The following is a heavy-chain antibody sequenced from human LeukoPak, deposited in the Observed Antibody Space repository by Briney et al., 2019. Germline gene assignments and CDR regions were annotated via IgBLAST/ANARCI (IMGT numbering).Heavy chain of an antibody. CDR1: GGSISSGGYY. V-gene: IGHV4-31*03. D-gene: IGHD2-15*01. CDR3: ARSFCSGGSCGPGCWFDP. CDR2: IYYSGST. J-gene: IGHJ5*02. Sequence: PSQTLSLTCTVSGGSISSGGYYWSWIRQHPGKGLEWIGYIYYSGSTYYNPSLKSRVTISVDTSKNQFSLKLSSVTAADAAVYYCARSFCSGGSCGPGCWFDPWGQGTLVTVSS.